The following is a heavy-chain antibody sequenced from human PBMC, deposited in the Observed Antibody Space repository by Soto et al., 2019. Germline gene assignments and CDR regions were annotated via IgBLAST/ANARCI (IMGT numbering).Heavy chain of an antibody. CDR2: IYYSGST. CDR1: GGSIRSYY. D-gene: IGHD6-13*01. V-gene: IGHV4-59*01. J-gene: IGHJ4*02. CDR3: ARVSSSWGLVNYFDY. Sequence: PSETLSLTCSVSGGSIRSYYWSWIRQPPGKGLGCIGYIYYSGSTNYNPSLKSRVTISVDTSKNQFSLKLSSVTAADTAVYYCARVSSSWGLVNYFDYWGQGTLVTVSS.